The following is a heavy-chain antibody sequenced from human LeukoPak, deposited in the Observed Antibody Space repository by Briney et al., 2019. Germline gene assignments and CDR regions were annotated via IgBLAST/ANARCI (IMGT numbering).Heavy chain of an antibody. D-gene: IGHD3-3*01. CDR3: ARHVTADFWSGYRDYYYYYMDV. CDR1: GYSISSGYY. J-gene: IGHJ6*03. V-gene: IGHV4-38-2*01. CDR2: IYHSGSA. Sequence: SETLSLTCAVSGYSISSGYYWGWIRQPPGKGLEWIGSIYHSGSAYYNPSLKRRVPISVDTSKNQFSLKLSSVTAADTAVYYCARHVTADFWSGYRDYYYYYMDVWGKGTTVTVSS.